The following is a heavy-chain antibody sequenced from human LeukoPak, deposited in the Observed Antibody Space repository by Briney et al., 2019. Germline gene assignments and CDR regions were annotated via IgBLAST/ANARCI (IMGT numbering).Heavy chain of an antibody. CDR2: INHSGST. Sequence: SETLSLTCAVYGGSFSGYYWSWIRQPPGKGLEWIGEINHSGSTNYNPSLKSRVTISVDTSKNQFSLKLSSVTAADTAVYYCARHADYDSSGPVPHWGQGTLVTVSS. D-gene: IGHD3-22*01. V-gene: IGHV4-34*01. CDR1: GGSFSGYY. CDR3: ARHADYDSSGPVPH. J-gene: IGHJ4*02.